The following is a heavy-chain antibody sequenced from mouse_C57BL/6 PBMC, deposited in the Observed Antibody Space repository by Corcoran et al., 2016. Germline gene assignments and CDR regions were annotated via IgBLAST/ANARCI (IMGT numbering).Heavy chain of an antibody. V-gene: IGHV1-81*01. Sequence: QVQLQQSGAELARPGASVKLSYKASGYTFTSYGISWVKQSTGQGLGWIGEIYPRSGNTYYNTKFKGKATLTADKSSSTSYMELRSLTSEDSAVYFCARTIMTVVAPTVRGTGTTVTVSS. CDR2: IYPRSGNT. CDR3: ARTIMTVVAPTV. D-gene: IGHD1-1*01. J-gene: IGHJ1*03. CDR1: GYTFTSYG.